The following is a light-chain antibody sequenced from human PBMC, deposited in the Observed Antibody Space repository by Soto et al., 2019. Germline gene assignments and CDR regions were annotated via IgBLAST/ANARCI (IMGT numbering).Light chain of an antibody. CDR1: SSNIGSNT. CDR2: NNN. V-gene: IGLV1-44*01. Sequence: QSALTQPPSASGTPGQRVTISCSGSSSNIGSNTVSWYQQLPGTAPKLLIYNNNQRPSGVPDRFSGSKSGTSASLAISGLQSEDEADYYCAAWDDSLNGPVFGGGTKLTVL. J-gene: IGLJ2*01. CDR3: AAWDDSLNGPV.